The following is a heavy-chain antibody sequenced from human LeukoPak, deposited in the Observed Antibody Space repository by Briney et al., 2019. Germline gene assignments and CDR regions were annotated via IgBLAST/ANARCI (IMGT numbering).Heavy chain of an antibody. D-gene: IGHD4-17*01. CDR2: IGSGSSSK. J-gene: IGHJ4*02. CDR3: AKSLGGDYRVSST. V-gene: IGHV3-48*01. Sequence: GGSLRLSCAASGFTVSSNYMNWFRQAPGKGLEWVSYIGSGSSSKYYADSVKGRFTISRDNSKNTLYLQMNSLRAEDTAVYYCAKSLGGDYRVSSTWGQGTLVTVSS. CDR1: GFTVSSNY.